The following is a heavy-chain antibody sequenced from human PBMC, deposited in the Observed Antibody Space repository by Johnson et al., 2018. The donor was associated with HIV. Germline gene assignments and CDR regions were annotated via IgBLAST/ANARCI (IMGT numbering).Heavy chain of an antibody. Sequence: QLVESGGGLVQPGRSLRLSCAASGFTFDDYAMHWVRQAPGKGLEWVSGISWNSGSIGYADSVKGRFTISRDNSKNTLYLQMNSLRPEETAVYYCAKERQLVRAFDIWGQGTMVTVSS. CDR3: AKERQLVRAFDI. V-gene: IGHV3-9*01. J-gene: IGHJ3*02. D-gene: IGHD6-6*01. CDR1: GFTFDDYA. CDR2: ISWNSGSI.